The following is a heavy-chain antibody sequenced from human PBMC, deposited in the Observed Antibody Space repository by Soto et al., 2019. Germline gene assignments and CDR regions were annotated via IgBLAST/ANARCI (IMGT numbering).Heavy chain of an antibody. V-gene: IGHV1-18*01. J-gene: IGHJ5*02. CDR3: ARDGLVGGRYSWFDP. CDR2: ISAYNGNT. D-gene: IGHD1-26*01. Sequence: AXVRLSCKASGYTFTSYRISLVRQAPGQGLEWMGWISAYNGNTNYAQKLKGRVTMTTDTSTSTAYMELRSLRSDDTAVYYCARDGLVGGRYSWFDPWGQGTLVTVYS. CDR1: GYTFTSYR.